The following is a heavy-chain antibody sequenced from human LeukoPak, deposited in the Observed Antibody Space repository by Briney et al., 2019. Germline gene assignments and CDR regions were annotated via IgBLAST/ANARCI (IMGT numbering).Heavy chain of an antibody. J-gene: IGHJ5*02. CDR3: DRDLRFNSRSYLGFDP. CDR2: IHQGGST. Sequence: SETLSLTCTVSGGSISSGGYYWSWIRQHPGKGLEWIGYIHQGGSTNYNPSLKSRVTISADMSKNQFFLKLTSVTAADTAIYYCDRDLRFNSRSYLGFDPWGRGTLVTVSA. V-gene: IGHV4-30-4*08. D-gene: IGHD3-10*01. CDR1: GGSISSGGYY.